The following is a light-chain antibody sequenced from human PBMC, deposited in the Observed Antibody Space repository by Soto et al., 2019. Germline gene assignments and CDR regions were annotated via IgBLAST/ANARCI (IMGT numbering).Light chain of an antibody. CDR1: SSDVGGYNY. Sequence: QSALTQHPSASGSPGQSVTISCTGTSSDVGGYNYVSWYQHHPDKAPKLIIYEVYKRPSGVPDRFSGSKSGNTASLTVSGLQAEDEAEYYCSSYAASDSFVVFGGGTKVTVL. CDR3: SSYAASDSFVV. J-gene: IGLJ2*01. V-gene: IGLV2-8*01. CDR2: EVY.